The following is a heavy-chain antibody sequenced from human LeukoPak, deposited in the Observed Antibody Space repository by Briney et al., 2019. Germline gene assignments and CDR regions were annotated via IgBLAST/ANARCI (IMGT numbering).Heavy chain of an antibody. Sequence: AGGSLRLSCAASGFSFDDYAMHWVRQAPGKGLEWVSGITGNGGTIAYADSVKGRFTVSRDNAKSSLYLQMSSLRAEGMALYYCVRESGSYYFDYWGQGTLVTVSS. CDR2: ITGNGGTI. D-gene: IGHD3-22*01. V-gene: IGHV3-9*03. CDR3: VRESGSYYFDY. CDR1: GFSFDDYA. J-gene: IGHJ4*02.